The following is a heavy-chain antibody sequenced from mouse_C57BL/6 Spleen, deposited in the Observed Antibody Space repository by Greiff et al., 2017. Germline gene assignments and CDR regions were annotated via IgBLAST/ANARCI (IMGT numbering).Heavy chain of an antibody. CDR1: GYSITSDY. D-gene: IGHD1-1*01. CDR3: ARNYSGSRGYFDY. Sequence: EVQLMESGPGLAKPSPTLSLTCSVSGYSITSDYWHWIRQFPGHKLEYMGYISYSGSTYYNPSLKSRISITRDTSKNHSYLQLNSVTTVETAKYDGARNYSGSRGYFDYWGQGTTLTVSS. CDR2: ISYSGST. J-gene: IGHJ2*01. V-gene: IGHV3-8*01.